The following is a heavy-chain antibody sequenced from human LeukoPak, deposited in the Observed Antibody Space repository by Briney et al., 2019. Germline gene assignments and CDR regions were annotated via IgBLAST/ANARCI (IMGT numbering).Heavy chain of an antibody. CDR1: GGSISGYY. J-gene: IGHJ5*02. V-gene: IGHV4-34*01. Sequence: SETLSLTCAVYGGSISGYYWSWIRQPPGKGLEWIGEINHSGSTNYNPSLKSRVTISVDTSKNQFSLKLSSVTAADTAVYYCARVGRERYYYDSSGYYPNWFDPWGQGTLVTVSS. D-gene: IGHD3-22*01. CDR3: ARVGRERYYYDSSGYYPNWFDP. CDR2: INHSGST.